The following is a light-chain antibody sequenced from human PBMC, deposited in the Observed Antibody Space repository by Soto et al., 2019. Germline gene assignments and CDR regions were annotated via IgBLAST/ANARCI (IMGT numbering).Light chain of an antibody. CDR3: QQYGSSPTT. CDR1: QSVSSSY. Sequence: EIVLTQSPGTLSLSPGERATLSCRASQSVSSSYLAWYQQKPGQAPRLLIYGASSRATGIPDRFSGSGSGTDFTLPISRLEPEDFAVYYCQQYGSSPTTFGPATKVDIK. J-gene: IGKJ3*01. CDR2: GAS. V-gene: IGKV3-20*01.